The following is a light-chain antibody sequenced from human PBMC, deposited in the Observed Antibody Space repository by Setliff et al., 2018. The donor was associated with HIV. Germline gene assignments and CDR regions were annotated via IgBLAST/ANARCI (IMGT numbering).Light chain of an antibody. CDR2: SNN. V-gene: IGLV1-44*01. CDR3: AAWDDSLNGRV. J-gene: IGLJ1*01. CDR1: SSNIGSNT. Sequence: LTQPPSASGTPGQRVTISCSGSSSNIGSNTVTWYQQLPGTAPKLLIYSNNQRPSGVPDRFSGSKSGTSASLAISGLQSEDEADYYCAAWDDSLNGRVFGTGTKVTVL.